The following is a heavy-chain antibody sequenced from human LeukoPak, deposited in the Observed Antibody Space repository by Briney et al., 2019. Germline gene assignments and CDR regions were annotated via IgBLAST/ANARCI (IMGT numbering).Heavy chain of an antibody. V-gene: IGHV4-31*03. J-gene: IGHJ6*02. D-gene: IGHD3-9*01. CDR1: GGSISSGGYY. CDR2: IYYSGST. CDR3: AREGILTGYPAYGMDV. Sequence: SQTLSLTCTVSGGSISSGGYYWSWIRQHPGKGLEWIGYIYYSGSTYYNPSLNTRVTISVDTSKNKFSLKLSSVTAADTAVYYCAREGILTGYPAYGMDVWGQGTTVTVSS.